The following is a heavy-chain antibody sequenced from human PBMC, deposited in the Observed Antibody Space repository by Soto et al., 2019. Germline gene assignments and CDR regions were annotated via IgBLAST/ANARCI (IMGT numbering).Heavy chain of an antibody. Sequence: QVQLVESGGGVVQPGRSLRLSCAASGFTFSSYGMHWVRQAPGRGLEWVAVIWYDGSNKYYADSVKGRFTISRDNSKNTLYLQMNRLRGEDTAVYYCAREGYYCDSSGYFLFDYWGQGTLLTVSS. J-gene: IGHJ4*02. CDR1: GFTFSSYG. D-gene: IGHD3-22*01. CDR3: AREGYYCDSSGYFLFDY. V-gene: IGHV3-33*01. CDR2: IWYDGSNK.